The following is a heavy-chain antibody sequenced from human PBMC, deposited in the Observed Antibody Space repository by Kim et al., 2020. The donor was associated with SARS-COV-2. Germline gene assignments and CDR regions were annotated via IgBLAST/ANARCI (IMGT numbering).Heavy chain of an antibody. CDR2: T. J-gene: IGHJ3*02. CDR3: AGYWGDDAFDI. D-gene: IGHD7-27*01. V-gene: IGHV4-59*01. Sequence: TNYNPSRKSRVTISVDTSKNQFSLKLSSVTAADTAVYYCAGYWGDDAFDIWGQGTMVTVSS.